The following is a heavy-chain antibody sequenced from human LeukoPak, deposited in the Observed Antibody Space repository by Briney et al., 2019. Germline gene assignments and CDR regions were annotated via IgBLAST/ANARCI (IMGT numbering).Heavy chain of an antibody. CDR3: ARDFPYYYDSSGSIFDY. CDR1: GGSFSGYY. Sequence: SETLSLTCAVYGGSFSGYYWSWIRQPPGKGLEWIGEINHSGSTNYNPSLKSRVTISVDTSKNHFSLKLSSVTAADTAVYYCARDFPYYYDSSGSIFDYWGQGTLVTVSS. V-gene: IGHV4-34*01. D-gene: IGHD3-22*01. CDR2: INHSGST. J-gene: IGHJ4*02.